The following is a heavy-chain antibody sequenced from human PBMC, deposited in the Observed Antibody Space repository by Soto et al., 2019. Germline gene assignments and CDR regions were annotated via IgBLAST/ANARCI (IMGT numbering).Heavy chain of an antibody. CDR3: ARRIGSGTYYFDC. V-gene: IGHV4-39*01. Sequence: PSETLSLTCTVSGGSISSSSYYWGWIRQPPGKGLEWIGSIYYSGSTYYNPSLKSRVTISVDTSKNQFSLKLSSVTAADTAVYYCARRIGSGTYYFDCWGQGTLVTVSS. CDR1: GGSISSSSYY. D-gene: IGHD1-26*01. CDR2: IYYSGST. J-gene: IGHJ4*02.